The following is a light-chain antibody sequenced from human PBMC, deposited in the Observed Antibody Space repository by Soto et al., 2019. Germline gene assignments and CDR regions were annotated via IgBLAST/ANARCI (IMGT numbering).Light chain of an antibody. CDR1: QGISSF. J-gene: IGKJ3*01. V-gene: IGKV1-9*01. Sequence: IQLTQSPSSLSASVGDRVTITCRASQGISSFLAWYQQKPGKAPKLLIYGASTLQGGVPSRFSGSRSVTDFTLTIGSLQPEDFATYYCQQLNSFPIPFGPGTKVDIK. CDR3: QQLNSFPIP. CDR2: GAS.